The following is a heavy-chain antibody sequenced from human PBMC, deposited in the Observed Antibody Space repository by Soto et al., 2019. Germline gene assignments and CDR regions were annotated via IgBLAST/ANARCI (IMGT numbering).Heavy chain of an antibody. V-gene: IGHV3-30*03. CDR3: ARDLFDY. J-gene: IGHJ4*02. CDR2: ISRDGGTK. Sequence: GGSLRLSCAVSGFTVSTYGMHWVRQAPGKGLEWVAVISRDGGTKFYADSVKGRFTISRDNAKNSLYLQMSSLRAEDTAVYYCARDLFDYWGQGTLVTVSS. CDR1: GFTVSTYG.